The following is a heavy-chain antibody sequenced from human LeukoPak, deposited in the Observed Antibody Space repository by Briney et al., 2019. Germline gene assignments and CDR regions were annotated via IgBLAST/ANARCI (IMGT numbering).Heavy chain of an antibody. Sequence: SETLPLTCTVSGDSVSSYYCDWIRQPPGKGLEWIGYIYYSGTTNYNPSLKSRVTISVDTSKNQFSLKLSSVTAADTAVYYCVRESYSRYFDYWGQGSLVTVSS. CDR3: VRESYSRYFDY. CDR2: IYYSGTT. D-gene: IGHD4-11*01. J-gene: IGHJ4*02. CDR1: GDSVSSYY. V-gene: IGHV4-59*02.